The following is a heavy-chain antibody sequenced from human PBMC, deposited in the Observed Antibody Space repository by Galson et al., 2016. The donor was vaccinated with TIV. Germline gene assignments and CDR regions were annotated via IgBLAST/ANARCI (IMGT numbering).Heavy chain of an antibody. J-gene: IGHJ6*03. CDR2: LSGYNGNK. CDR1: GYTLSSYS. D-gene: IGHD3-3*01. V-gene: IGHV1-18*01. Sequence: SVKVSCKASGYTLSSYSISWVRQAPGQGLEWLGWLSGYNGNKNYAQKFQGRVTMTTDTSTSTAYMELRSLRSDDTAVYYCARVPTKTFDFWSGYDNSFCMDVWGKGTTVIVSS. CDR3: ARVPTKTFDFWSGYDNSFCMDV.